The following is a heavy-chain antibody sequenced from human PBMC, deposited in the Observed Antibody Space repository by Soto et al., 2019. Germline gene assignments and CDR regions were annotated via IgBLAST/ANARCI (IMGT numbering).Heavy chain of an antibody. J-gene: IGHJ4*02. CDR2: IRSKANSYAT. D-gene: IGHD4-17*01. Sequence: EVQLVESGGGLVQPGGSLKLSCAASGFTFSGSAMHWVRQASGKGLEWVGRIRSKANSYATAYAASVKGRFTISRDDSKNTAYLQMNSLKTEDTAVYYCTRHVGFDYGDYVFDYWGQGTLVTVSS. CDR3: TRHVGFDYGDYVFDY. V-gene: IGHV3-73*01. CDR1: GFTFSGSA.